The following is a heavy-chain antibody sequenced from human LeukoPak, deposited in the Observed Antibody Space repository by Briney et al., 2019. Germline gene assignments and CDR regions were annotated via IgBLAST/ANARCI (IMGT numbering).Heavy chain of an antibody. V-gene: IGHV3-30*01. D-gene: IGHD6-19*01. J-gene: IGHJ3*02. CDR3: AREEHTSGWSNGI. Sequence: DSVKGRFTISRDNSKNTLYLQVNSLRAEDTAVYYCAREEHTSGWSNGIWGQGTMVIVSS.